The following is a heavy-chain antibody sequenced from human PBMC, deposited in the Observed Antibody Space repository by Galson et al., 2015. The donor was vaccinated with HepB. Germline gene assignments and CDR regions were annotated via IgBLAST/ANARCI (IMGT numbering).Heavy chain of an antibody. D-gene: IGHD5-18*01. CDR3: ARGPYTATYYFDY. V-gene: IGHV1-2*02. CDR1: GYTFSDSY. J-gene: IGHJ4*02. CDR2: SNPHSGGT. Sequence: SVKVSCKASGYTFSDSYMHWVRQAPGQGLEWMGCSNPHSGGTNYAQKFQGRVTMTRDTSISTAYMELSRLRFDDTAVYYCARGPYTATYYFDYWGQGTLVTVSS.